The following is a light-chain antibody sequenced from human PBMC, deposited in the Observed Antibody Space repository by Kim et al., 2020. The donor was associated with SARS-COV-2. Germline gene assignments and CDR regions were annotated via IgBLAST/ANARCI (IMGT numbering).Light chain of an antibody. V-gene: IGLV3-19*01. Sequence: SSELTQGPAVSVALGQTVRITCQGDSLRSYYASWYQQKPGQAPVVVIYGKSNRLSGIPDRFSGSNSGDTASLTITGAQAEDEADYYCNSRDSSTNHLVFGGGTQLTVL. CDR2: GKS. CDR3: NSRDSSTNHLV. J-gene: IGLJ2*01. CDR1: SLRSYY.